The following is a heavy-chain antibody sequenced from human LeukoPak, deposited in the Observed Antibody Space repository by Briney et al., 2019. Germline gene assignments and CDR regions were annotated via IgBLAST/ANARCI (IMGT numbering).Heavy chain of an antibody. CDR2: INSDGGGA. CDR1: GITPGNNL. CDR3: ARDVPHNWFDT. V-gene: IGHV3-74*01. Sequence: GGSLRLSCAASGITPGNNLMHWVPEAPGQGLVCISRINSDGGGAIYADCVKGRFTVSRDNAKNTLYLEMNSLRGEVTAVYYCARDVPHNWFDTWGQGTLVTVSS. J-gene: IGHJ5*02.